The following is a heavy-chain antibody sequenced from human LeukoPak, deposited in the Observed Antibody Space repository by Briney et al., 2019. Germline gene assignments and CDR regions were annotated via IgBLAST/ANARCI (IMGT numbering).Heavy chain of an antibody. V-gene: IGHV3-30-3*01. CDR3: ARDGLSYVGGIAEAGRRDYYYYGMDV. J-gene: IGHJ6*02. CDR1: GVTFSSDA. D-gene: IGHD6-13*01. Sequence: TLRLSCAASGVTFSSDAMDGGRHAPGEGVERGVGISYKVSKKNYADSVKGRFTISRDNSKNTLYLQINSLRAADTAVYSCARDGLSYVGGIAEAGRRDYYYYGMDVWGQGTTVTVSS. CDR2: ISYKVSKK.